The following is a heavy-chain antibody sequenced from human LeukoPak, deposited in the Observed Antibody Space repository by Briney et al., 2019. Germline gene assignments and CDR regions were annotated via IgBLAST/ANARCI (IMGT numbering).Heavy chain of an antibody. D-gene: IGHD6-13*01. CDR2: INPNTGGT. J-gene: IGHJ4*02. CDR3: ASLIAAAGTNVY. Sequence: ASVKVSSKASGYTFTGYYMHWVRQAPGQGLEWMGWINPNTGGTIYAQNFQGRVTMTRDTSFSTAYMELSRLRSDDTAIYYCASLIAAAGTNVYWGQGTLVTVSS. CDR1: GYTFTGYY. V-gene: IGHV1-2*02.